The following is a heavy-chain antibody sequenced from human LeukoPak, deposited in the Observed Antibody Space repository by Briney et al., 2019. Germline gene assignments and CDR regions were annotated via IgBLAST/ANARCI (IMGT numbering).Heavy chain of an antibody. J-gene: IGHJ4*02. V-gene: IGHV1-8*01. CDR2: MNPNSGNT. CDR3: ARFLDSSGYYDY. CDR1: GYTFTSYD. D-gene: IGHD3-22*01. Sequence: ASVKVSCKASGYTFTSYDINWVRQATGQGLEWMGWMNPNSGNTGYAQKFQGRVTMTRNTSISTAYMELSSLRSEDTAVYYCARFLDSSGYYDYWGQGTLVTVSS.